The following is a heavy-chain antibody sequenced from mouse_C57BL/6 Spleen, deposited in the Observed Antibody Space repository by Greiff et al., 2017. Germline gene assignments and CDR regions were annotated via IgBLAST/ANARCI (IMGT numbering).Heavy chain of an antibody. Sequence: VQLQQSGPELVKPGASVKISCKASGYAFSSSWMNWVKQRPGKGLEWIGRIYPGDGDTNYNGKFKGKARLTADKSSSTAYMQLSSLTSEDSAVYFCARSVHYYGSSWYFDYWGQGTTLTVSS. J-gene: IGHJ2*01. V-gene: IGHV1-82*01. CDR3: ARSVHYYGSSWYFDY. D-gene: IGHD1-1*01. CDR1: GYAFSSSW. CDR2: IYPGDGDT.